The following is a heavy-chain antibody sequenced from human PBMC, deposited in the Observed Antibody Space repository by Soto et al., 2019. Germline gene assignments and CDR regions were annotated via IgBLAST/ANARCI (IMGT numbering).Heavy chain of an antibody. Sequence: QVQLVQSGAEVKKPGASVKVSCKASGYTFTSYDINWVRQATGQGLEWMGWMNPNSGNTGYAQKFQGRVTMTRNTSISTAYMELSSLRSEDTAVYYCARGSPRQQQQLVSWDFDYWGQGTLVTVSS. CDR3: ARGSPRQQQQLVSWDFDY. J-gene: IGHJ4*02. CDR2: MNPNSGNT. CDR1: GYTFTSYD. V-gene: IGHV1-8*01. D-gene: IGHD6-13*01.